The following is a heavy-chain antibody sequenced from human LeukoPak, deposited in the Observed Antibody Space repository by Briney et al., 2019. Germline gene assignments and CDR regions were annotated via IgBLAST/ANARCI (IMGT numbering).Heavy chain of an antibody. V-gene: IGHV4-59*08. CDR1: GGSISSYY. Sequence: SETLSLTCTVSGGSISSYYWSWIRQPPGKGLEWIGYIYYSGSTNYNPSLKSRVTISVDTSKNQFSLKLSSVTAADTAVYYCARQAWFGEYPNWFDPWGQGTLVTVSS. J-gene: IGHJ5*02. CDR3: ARQAWFGEYPNWFDP. CDR2: IYYSGST. D-gene: IGHD3-10*01.